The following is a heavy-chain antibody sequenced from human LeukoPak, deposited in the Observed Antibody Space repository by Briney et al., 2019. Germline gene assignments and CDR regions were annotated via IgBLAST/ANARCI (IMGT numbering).Heavy chain of an antibody. V-gene: IGHV4-59*08. Sequence: SKTLSLTCTVSGGSISSYYWSWIRQPPGKGLEWIGYIYYSGSTNYNPSLKSRVTISVDTSKNQFSLKLSSVTAADTAVYYCARHGLPPLWFGELLLSSYFDYWGQGTLVTVSS. J-gene: IGHJ4*02. CDR2: IYYSGST. D-gene: IGHD3-10*01. CDR1: GGSISSYY. CDR3: ARHGLPPLWFGELLLSSYFDY.